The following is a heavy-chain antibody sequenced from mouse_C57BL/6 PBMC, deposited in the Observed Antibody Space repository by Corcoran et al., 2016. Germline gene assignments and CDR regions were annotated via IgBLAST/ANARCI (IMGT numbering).Heavy chain of an antibody. Sequence: EVQLQQSGPELVKPGASVKISCKASGYTFTDYYMNWVKQSHGKSLEWIGDINPNNGGTSYNQKFKGKATLTVDKSSSTAYMELRSLTSEDSAVYYCARSESEGYWGQGTTLTVSS. J-gene: IGHJ2*01. CDR2: INPNNGGT. V-gene: IGHV1-26*01. CDR1: GYTFTDYY. CDR3: ARSESEGY.